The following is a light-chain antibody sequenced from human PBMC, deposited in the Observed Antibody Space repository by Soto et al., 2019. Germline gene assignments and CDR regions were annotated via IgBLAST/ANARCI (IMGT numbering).Light chain of an antibody. J-gene: IGLJ1*01. CDR2: DVS. Sequence: SDLTKPAPVSVSPGQSITISCTGTSSDVGGYNYVSWYQQRPGEAPKLIIYDVSNRPSGVSNRFSGSKSGNTASLTISGLQAEDEADYYCSSYTSSSTYVFGSGTKVTVL. V-gene: IGLV2-14*01. CDR3: SSYTSSSTYV. CDR1: SSDVGGYNY.